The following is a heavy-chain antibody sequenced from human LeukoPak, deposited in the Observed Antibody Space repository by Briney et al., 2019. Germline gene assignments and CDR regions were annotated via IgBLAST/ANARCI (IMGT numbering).Heavy chain of an antibody. CDR3: ARDLSVAGSTLYYYGMDV. Sequence: GGSLRLSCAASGFTFSSYAMHWVRQAPGKGLEYVSAISSNGGSTYYANSVKGRFTISRDNSKNTLYLQMGSLRAEDMAVYYCARDLSVAGSTLYYYGMDVWGQGTTVTVSS. V-gene: IGHV3-64*01. J-gene: IGHJ6*02. CDR2: ISSNGGST. CDR1: GFTFSSYA. D-gene: IGHD6-19*01.